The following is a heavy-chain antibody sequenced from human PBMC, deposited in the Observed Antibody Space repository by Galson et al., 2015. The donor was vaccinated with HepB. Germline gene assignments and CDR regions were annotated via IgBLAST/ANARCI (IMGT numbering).Heavy chain of an antibody. V-gene: IGHV3-30-3*01. J-gene: IGHJ4*02. CDR1: GFTFSSYA. CDR2: ISYDGSNK. CDR3: ARLATTVVTTDFDY. D-gene: IGHD4-23*01. Sequence: SLRLSCAASGFTFSSYAMHWVRQAPGKGLEWVAVISYDGSNKYYADSVKGRFTISRDNSKNTLYLQMNSLKASDTAMYYCARLATTVVTTDFDYWGQGTLVTVSS.